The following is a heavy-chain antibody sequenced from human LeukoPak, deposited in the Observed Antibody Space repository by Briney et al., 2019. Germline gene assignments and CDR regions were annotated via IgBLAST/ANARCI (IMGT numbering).Heavy chain of an antibody. Sequence: GGSLRLSCAASGFTFSSYSTNWVRQAPGKGLEWVSYISSSSSIMDYADSVKGRFTISRDNAENSLYLQMNSLRAEDTAVYYCARARGYSYGYSDYWGQGTLVTVSS. V-gene: IGHV3-48*01. CDR2: ISSSSSIM. CDR1: GFTFSSYS. CDR3: ARARGYSYGYSDY. D-gene: IGHD5-18*01. J-gene: IGHJ4*02.